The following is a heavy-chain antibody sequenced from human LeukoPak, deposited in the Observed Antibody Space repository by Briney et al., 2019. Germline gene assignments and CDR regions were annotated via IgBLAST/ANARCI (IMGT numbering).Heavy chain of an antibody. V-gene: IGHV3-7*01. D-gene: IGHD3-16*01. Sequence: PGGSLRLSCAASGFTFSRYWMSWVRQAPGKGLEWVANIKHDGSESYHVDTVKGRFTFSRDNARNLLYLQMNSLRVEDTAVYYCARDRGYPYYFDYWGQGTLVTVSS. CDR3: ARDRGYPYYFDY. J-gene: IGHJ4*02. CDR1: GFTFSRYW. CDR2: IKHDGSES.